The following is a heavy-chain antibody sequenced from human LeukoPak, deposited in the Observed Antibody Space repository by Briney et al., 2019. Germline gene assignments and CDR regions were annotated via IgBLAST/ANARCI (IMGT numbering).Heavy chain of an antibody. CDR2: INQDGSEI. CDR1: GFTFSNYA. D-gene: IGHD3-10*01. V-gene: IGHV3-7*01. J-gene: IGHJ3*02. CDR3: ASHYGSGSYSGDAFDI. Sequence: GGSLRLSCAASGFTFSNYAMSWVRQAPGKGLEWVANINQDGSEIYYVDSVKGRFTISRGNTKNSLYLQMNSLRAEDTAVYYCASHYGSGSYSGDAFDIWGQGTMVTVSS.